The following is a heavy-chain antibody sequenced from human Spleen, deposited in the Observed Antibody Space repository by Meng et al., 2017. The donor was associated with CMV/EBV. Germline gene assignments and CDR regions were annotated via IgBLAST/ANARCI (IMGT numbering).Heavy chain of an antibody. CDR3: ARVKGRTIFAFDP. V-gene: IGHV1-46*01. Sequence: ASVKVSCKASGDTFTTYYLHWVRQAPGQGLEWMGIINPRSGSTTYPQKFLGRVTMTTDTSTSTVYMELSSLRSEDTAVYYCARVKGRTIFAFDPWGQGTLVTVSS. CDR1: GDTFTTYY. CDR2: INPRSGST. D-gene: IGHD3-3*01. J-gene: IGHJ5*02.